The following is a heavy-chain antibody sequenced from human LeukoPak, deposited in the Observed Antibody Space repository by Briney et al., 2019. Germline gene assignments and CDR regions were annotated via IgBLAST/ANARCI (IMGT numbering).Heavy chain of an antibody. J-gene: IGHJ4*02. CDR2: IYYSGST. Sequence: SETLSLTCTVSGGSISSSSYYWGWIRQPPGKGLEWIGSIYYSGSTYYNPSLKSRVTISVDTSKNQFSLKLSSVTAADTAVYYCARDSSSWLGSAEYYFDYWGQGTLVTVSS. CDR1: GGSISSSSYY. D-gene: IGHD6-13*01. V-gene: IGHV4-39*07. CDR3: ARDSSSWLGSAEYYFDY.